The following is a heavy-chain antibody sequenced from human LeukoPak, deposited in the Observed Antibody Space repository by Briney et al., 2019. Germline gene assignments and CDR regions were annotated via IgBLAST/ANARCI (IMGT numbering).Heavy chain of an antibody. Sequence: GASVTVFCTASGYTFTGYYMHWVRQAPGQGLEWMGWINPNSGGTNYAQKFQGRVTMTRDTSISTAYMDLSRLRSDDTAVYYCAQAGGSYHYFDYWGQGTLVTVSS. V-gene: IGHV1-2*02. CDR1: GYTFTGYY. CDR3: AQAGGSYHYFDY. D-gene: IGHD1-26*01. CDR2: INPNSGGT. J-gene: IGHJ4*02.